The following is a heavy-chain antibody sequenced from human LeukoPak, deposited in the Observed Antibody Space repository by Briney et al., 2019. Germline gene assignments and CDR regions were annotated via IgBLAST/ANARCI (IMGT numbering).Heavy chain of an antibody. J-gene: IGHJ4*02. Sequence: PGRSLRLSCAASGYTFSSYGMHWVRRAPGKGLEWVAFIRYDGSNKYYADSVKGRFTISRDNSKNTLYLQMNSLRAEDTAVYYCAKDSKLRGYSYGEIYWGQGTLVTVSS. CDR1: GYTFSSYG. V-gene: IGHV3-30*02. CDR3: AKDSKLRGYSYGEIY. D-gene: IGHD5-18*01. CDR2: IRYDGSNK.